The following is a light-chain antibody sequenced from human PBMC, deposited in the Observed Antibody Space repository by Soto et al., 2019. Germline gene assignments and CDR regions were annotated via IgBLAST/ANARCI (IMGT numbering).Light chain of an antibody. CDR3: SSYTSSSTLV. CDR1: SSDVGGYNY. Sequence: QSALTQPASVSGSPGQSITISCTGTSSDVGGYNYVSWYQQHPGKAPKLMIHGVDNRPSGVSNRFSGSKSGNTASLTISGLQAEDEADYYCSSYTSSSTLVFGTGTKATVL. V-gene: IGLV2-14*01. CDR2: GVD. J-gene: IGLJ1*01.